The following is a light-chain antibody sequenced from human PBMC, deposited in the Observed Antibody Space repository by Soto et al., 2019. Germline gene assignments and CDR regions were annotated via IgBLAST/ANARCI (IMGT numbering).Light chain of an antibody. V-gene: IGKV3-11*01. J-gene: IGKJ5*01. CDR1: QSIISN. CDR3: QQRSDWPPIT. Sequence: EIVLTQSPATLSLSPGERATLSCRASQSIISNLAWYQQRPGQAPRLLLYDASNRATGIPARFSGSGSGTDFTLTISSLEPEDSAVYYCQQRSDWPPITFGQGTRLEIK. CDR2: DAS.